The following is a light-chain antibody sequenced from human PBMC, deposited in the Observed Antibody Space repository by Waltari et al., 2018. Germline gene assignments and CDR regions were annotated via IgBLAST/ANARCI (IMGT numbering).Light chain of an antibody. V-gene: IGLV2-14*01. Sequence: QSALTQPASVSGSPGQSTTIACTGTSSDVGAYNYVSRYQQHPGKAPTLVLYEVSNRPSGVANRFSGAKSGNTASLTISGLQAEDEADYYCSSYTTSSTVVFAGGTKLTVL. CDR1: SSDVGAYNY. J-gene: IGLJ2*01. CDR2: EVS. CDR3: SSYTTSSTVV.